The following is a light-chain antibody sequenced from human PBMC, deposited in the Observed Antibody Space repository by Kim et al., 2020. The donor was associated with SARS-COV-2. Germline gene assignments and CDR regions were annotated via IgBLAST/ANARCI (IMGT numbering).Light chain of an antibody. Sequence: PGECATLSCRACQSVSNHLAWYQLKPCQAPRLLIYGASTRATGTPARFSASGSGTDFTLTVSSLQSEDFAVYYCHQYNDWPPGDTFGQGTKLEI. J-gene: IGKJ2*01. CDR3: HQYNDWPPGDT. CDR1: QSVSNH. V-gene: IGKV3-15*01. CDR2: GAS.